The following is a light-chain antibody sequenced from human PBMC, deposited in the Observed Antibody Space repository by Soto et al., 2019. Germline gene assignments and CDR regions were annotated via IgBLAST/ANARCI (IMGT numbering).Light chain of an antibody. CDR2: EVN. CDR1: SSNVGSYKL. CDR3: CSSGGSPTYV. V-gene: IGLV2-23*02. Sequence: QSVLTQPASVSGSPGQPITISCTGTSSNVGSYKLVSWYQQHPGKAPKLMIFEVNKRPSGVSNRFSGSKSGNMASLTISGLKVEDEADYYCCSSGGSPTYVFGTGTKVTVL. J-gene: IGLJ1*01.